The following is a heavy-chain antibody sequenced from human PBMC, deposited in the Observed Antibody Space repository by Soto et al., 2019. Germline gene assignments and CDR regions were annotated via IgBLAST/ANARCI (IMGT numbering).Heavy chain of an antibody. CDR3: ARCYYDILTGYYHNVGGNWFDP. V-gene: IGHV1-18*01. J-gene: IGHJ5*02. Sequence: ASLKVSCKASGYTFTSYGISWVRQAPGQGLEWMGWISAYNGNTNYAQKLQGRVTMTTDTSTSTAYMELSSLRSEDTAVYYCARCYYDILTGYYHNVGGNWFDPWGQGTLVTVYS. CDR1: GYTFTSYG. D-gene: IGHD3-9*01. CDR2: ISAYNGNT.